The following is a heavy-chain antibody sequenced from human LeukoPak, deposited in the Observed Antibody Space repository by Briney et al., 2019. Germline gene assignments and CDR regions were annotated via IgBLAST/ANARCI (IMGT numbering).Heavy chain of an antibody. CDR1: GFTFSRYA. J-gene: IGHJ4*02. CDR2: ISYDGSGK. CDR3: ARNPYGDYYFDY. Sequence: PGGSLRLSCAASGFTFSRYAMHWVRQAPGKGLEWVAIISYDGSGKYYADSVKGRFTISRDNSKNTLYLQMNSLRAEDTAVYYYARNPYGDYYFDYWGQGTLVTVSS. D-gene: IGHD4-17*01. V-gene: IGHV3-30-3*01.